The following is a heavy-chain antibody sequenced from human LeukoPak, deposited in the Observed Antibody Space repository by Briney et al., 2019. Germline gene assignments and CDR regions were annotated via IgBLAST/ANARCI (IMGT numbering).Heavy chain of an antibody. Sequence: ASVKVSCKVSGYTLSELSMHWVRQAPGKGLEWMGGFDPEDGKTIYAQSFQGRLTMTEDTSADIAYMELSSLRSEDTAVYYCATDPPGMAASVGYWGQGTQVTVSS. D-gene: IGHD6-13*01. V-gene: IGHV1-24*01. J-gene: IGHJ4*02. CDR3: ATDPPGMAASVGY. CDR1: GYTLSELS. CDR2: FDPEDGKT.